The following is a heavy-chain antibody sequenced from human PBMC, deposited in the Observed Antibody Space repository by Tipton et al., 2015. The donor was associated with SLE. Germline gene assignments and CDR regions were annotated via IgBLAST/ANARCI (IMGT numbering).Heavy chain of an antibody. J-gene: IGHJ4*02. CDR3: ARARGNYALGY. CDR2: INHSGST. D-gene: IGHD3-22*01. CDR1: GGSFSGFY. Sequence: TLSLTCAVYGGSFSGFYWSWIRQPPGKGLEWIGEINHSGSTYYNPSLKSRVTISVDTSKNQFSLKLSSVTAADTAVYYCARARGNYALGYWGQGTLVTVS. V-gene: IGHV4-34*01.